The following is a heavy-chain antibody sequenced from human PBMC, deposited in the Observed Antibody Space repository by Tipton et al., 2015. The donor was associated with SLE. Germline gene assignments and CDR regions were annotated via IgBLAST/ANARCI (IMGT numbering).Heavy chain of an antibody. V-gene: IGHV3-72*01. CDR2: IRNNANNYAT. CDR3: TVIGSWVGGTGEDY. J-gene: IGHJ4*01. D-gene: IGHD7-27*01. Sequence: SLRLSCAASGLIFSNHYMDWVRQAPGKGLEWLGHIRNNANNYATDYAASVKGRFSISRDDSQNSLYLQMNSLKSEDTAVYYCTVIGSWVGGTGEDYWCHGTLVSVST. CDR1: GLIFSNHY.